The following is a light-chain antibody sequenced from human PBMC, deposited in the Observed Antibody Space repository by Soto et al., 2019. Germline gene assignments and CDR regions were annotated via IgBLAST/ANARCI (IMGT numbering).Light chain of an antibody. Sequence: DIQMTQSPSTLSASVGDRVTITCRASQSISSWLAWYQQKPGKAPKLLIYKTSNLESGVPSRFSGSGSGTEFSLTISSLQPDDFATYYCQQYKSFSLNFGGGTRVEVK. CDR2: KTS. J-gene: IGKJ4*01. CDR1: QSISSW. V-gene: IGKV1-5*03. CDR3: QQYKSFSLN.